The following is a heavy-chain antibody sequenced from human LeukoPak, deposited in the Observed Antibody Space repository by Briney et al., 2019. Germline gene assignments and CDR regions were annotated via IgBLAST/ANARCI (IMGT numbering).Heavy chain of an antibody. Sequence: SGPTLVKPTQTLTLTCTFSGFSLSTSGVGVGWIRQPPGKALEWLPLIYWNDDKRYSPSLKSRLTITKDTSKNQVVLTMTNMDPVDTATYYCAHRLPYYDILTGYYDVRHFDYWGQGTLVTVSS. V-gene: IGHV2-5*01. CDR2: IYWNDDK. CDR3: AHRLPYYDILTGYYDVRHFDY. J-gene: IGHJ4*02. D-gene: IGHD3-9*01. CDR1: GFSLSTSGVG.